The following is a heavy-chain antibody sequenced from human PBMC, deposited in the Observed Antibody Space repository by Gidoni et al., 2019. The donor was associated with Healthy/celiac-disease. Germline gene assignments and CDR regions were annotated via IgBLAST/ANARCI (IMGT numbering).Heavy chain of an antibody. J-gene: IGHJ6*02. CDR3: ARLELGLYYYGSGSYYKGRYYYYGMDV. Sequence: QLQLQESGPGLVKPSETLSLTCTVSGCSISSSSYYWGWIRPPPGKGLEWIGSIYYSGSTYYNPSLKSRVTISVDTSKNQFSLKLSSVTAADTAVYYCARLELGLYYYGSGSYYKGRYYYYGMDVWGQGTTVTVSS. D-gene: IGHD3-10*01. CDR2: IYYSGST. CDR1: GCSISSSSYY. V-gene: IGHV4-39*01.